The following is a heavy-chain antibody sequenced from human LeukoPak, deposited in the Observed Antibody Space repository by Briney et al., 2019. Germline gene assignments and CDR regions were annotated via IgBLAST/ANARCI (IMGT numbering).Heavy chain of an antibody. V-gene: IGHV4-4*09. CDR1: GGSISSYY. CDR2: IYTSGST. Sequence: SETLSLTCTVSGGSISSYYWSWIRQPPGKGLEWIGYIYTSGSTNYNPFLKSRVTISVDTSKNQFSLKLSSVTAADTAVYYCARGPGGSYLSWGQGTLVTVSS. J-gene: IGHJ4*02. D-gene: IGHD1-26*01. CDR3: ARGPGGSYLS.